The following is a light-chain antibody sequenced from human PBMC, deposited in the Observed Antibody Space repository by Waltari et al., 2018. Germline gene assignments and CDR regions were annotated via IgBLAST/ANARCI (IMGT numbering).Light chain of an antibody. CDR3: AAWDDSLHGHWV. CDR2: RSD. V-gene: IGLV1-44*01. CDR1: SSNIGGNV. Sequence: QSVLTQPPSASGTPGQRVTISCTGSSSNIGGNVVNWYQQLPGKAPTPLIYRSDLRPSGVPDRFSGSKSGTSASLAISGIQSADEGDYYCAAWDDSLHGHWVFGGGTKVTVL. J-gene: IGLJ3*02.